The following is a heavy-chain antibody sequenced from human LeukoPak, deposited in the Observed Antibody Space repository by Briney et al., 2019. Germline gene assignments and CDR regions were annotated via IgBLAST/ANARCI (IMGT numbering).Heavy chain of an antibody. D-gene: IGHD3-10*01. Sequence: QPGGSLRLSCAASVLTFSSYAITWVRQAPGKGLEWVSTIRSGAYTYYADSVKGRLSVSRDNSKNTLYLEMNSLRAEDAAVYYCARISVVSRSGPLDYWGQGTLVTVSS. CDR1: VLTFSSYA. J-gene: IGHJ4*02. CDR2: IRSGAYT. CDR3: ARISVVSRSGPLDY. V-gene: IGHV3-23*01.